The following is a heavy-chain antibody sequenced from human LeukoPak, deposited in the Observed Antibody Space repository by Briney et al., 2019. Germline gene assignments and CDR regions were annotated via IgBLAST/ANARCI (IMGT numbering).Heavy chain of an antibody. CDR1: GFTFSDYY. CDR2: ISSSGSTI. Sequence: GGSLRLSCAASGFTFSDYYMGWIRQAPGKGLEWVSYISSSGSTIYYADSVKGRFTISRDNAKNSLYLQMNSLRAEDTAVYYCARDRSPGAFDIWGQGTMVTVSS. J-gene: IGHJ3*02. V-gene: IGHV3-11*04. CDR3: ARDRSPGAFDI.